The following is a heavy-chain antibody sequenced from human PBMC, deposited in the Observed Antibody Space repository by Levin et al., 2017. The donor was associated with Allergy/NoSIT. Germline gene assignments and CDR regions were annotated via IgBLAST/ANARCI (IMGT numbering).Heavy chain of an antibody. CDR2: IWYDGSNK. CDR3: VSSSSSFHYYMDV. V-gene: IGHV3-33*01. D-gene: IGHD6-13*01. CDR1: GFTFSSYG. J-gene: IGHJ6*03. Sequence: SCAASGFTFSSYGMHWVRQAPGKGLEWVAIIWYDGSNKLYADSVKGRFTISRDNSKNTLYLQMNSLRAEDTAVYYCVSSSSSFHYYMDVWGRGTTVTVSS.